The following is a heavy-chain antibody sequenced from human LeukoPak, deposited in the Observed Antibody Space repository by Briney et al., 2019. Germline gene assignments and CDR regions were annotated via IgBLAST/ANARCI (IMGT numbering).Heavy chain of an antibody. CDR2: IFGSSGST. CDR3: AKGAYDYIEIAYFDY. J-gene: IGHJ4*02. CDR1: GFSFNNYA. Sequence: GGSLRLSCVASGFSFNNYAVNWVRQAPGKGLEWVSLIFGSSGSTFYANSVKGPFTISRDKSKNTLYLQMNSLRAEDTAVYYCAKGAYDYIEIAYFDYWGQGSLVTVSS. D-gene: IGHD5-12*01. V-gene: IGHV3-23*01.